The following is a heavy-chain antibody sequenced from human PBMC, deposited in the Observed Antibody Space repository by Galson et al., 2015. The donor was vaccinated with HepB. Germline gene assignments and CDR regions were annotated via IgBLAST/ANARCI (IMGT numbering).Heavy chain of an antibody. V-gene: IGHV3-23*01. Sequence: SLRLSCAASGFTFSSYAMSWVRQAPGKGLEWVSAISGSGGSTYYADSVKGRFTISRDNSKNTLYLQMNSLRAEDTAVYYCAIGPNFGQSTLRYFDWFPGDYFDYWGQGTLVTVSS. CDR2: ISGSGGST. CDR3: AIGPNFGQSTLRYFDWFPGDYFDY. CDR1: GFTFSSYA. J-gene: IGHJ4*02. D-gene: IGHD3-9*01.